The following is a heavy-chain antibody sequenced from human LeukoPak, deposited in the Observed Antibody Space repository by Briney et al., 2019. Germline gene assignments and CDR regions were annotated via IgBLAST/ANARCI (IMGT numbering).Heavy chain of an antibody. V-gene: IGHV3-7*01. CDR1: GFTFRSYW. J-gene: IGHJ4*02. Sequence: GGSLGLSCAASGFTFRSYWMSWVRQAPGKGLEWVANMNQDGSEKYYVDSVKGRFTISRDNAENSLYLQMNSLRAEDTAVYYCARDDSGPDYWGQGTLVTVSS. CDR2: MNQDGSEK. CDR3: ARDDSGPDY. D-gene: IGHD6-19*01.